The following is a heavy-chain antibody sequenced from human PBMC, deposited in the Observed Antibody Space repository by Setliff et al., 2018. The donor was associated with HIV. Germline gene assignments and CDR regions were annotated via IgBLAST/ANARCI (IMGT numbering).Heavy chain of an antibody. D-gene: IGHD2-15*01. Sequence: ASVKVSCKASGYTFTSYGISWVRQAPGQGLEWLGVISPGVGDATYAQSLQDRFTMASDTSTSTVYMHLTSLRSEDTAVYYCASPMKYCRGGNCPRAFDLWGQGTLVTVSS. CDR2: ISPGVGDA. V-gene: IGHV1-18*01. CDR3: ASPMKYCRGGNCPRAFDL. J-gene: IGHJ3*01. CDR1: GYTFTSYG.